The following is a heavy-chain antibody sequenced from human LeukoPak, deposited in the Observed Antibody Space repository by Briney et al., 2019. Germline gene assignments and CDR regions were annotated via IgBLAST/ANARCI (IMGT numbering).Heavy chain of an antibody. CDR3: ATRGGYDPYFDY. CDR1: GYTFTGYY. D-gene: IGHD5-12*01. J-gene: IGHJ4*02. Sequence: ASVKVSRKASGYTFTGYYMHWVRQAPGQGLEWMGWINPNSGGTNYAQKFQGRVTMTRDTSISTAYMELSRLRSDDTAVYYCATRGGYDPYFDYWGQGTLVTVSS. CDR2: INPNSGGT. V-gene: IGHV1-2*02.